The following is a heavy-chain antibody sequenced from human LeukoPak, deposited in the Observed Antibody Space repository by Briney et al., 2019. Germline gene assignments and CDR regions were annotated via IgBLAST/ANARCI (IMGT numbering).Heavy chain of an antibody. Sequence: ASVNVSCKASGYTFTSYYMQWVGQAPGQGGEWMGIINPRGGSTSYAQKFQGRVTMTRDTSTSTLYMELSSLRSEDTAVYYCARGSGRTMIVPQPFDYWGQGTLVSVSS. V-gene: IGHV1-46*01. CDR3: ARGSGRTMIVPQPFDY. CDR2: INPRGGST. D-gene: IGHD3-22*01. CDR1: GYTFTSYY. J-gene: IGHJ4*02.